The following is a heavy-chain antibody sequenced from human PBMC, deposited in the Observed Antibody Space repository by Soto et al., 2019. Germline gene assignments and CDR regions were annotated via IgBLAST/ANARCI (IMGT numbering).Heavy chain of an antibody. CDR2: IWYDGSNK. V-gene: IGHV3-33*01. J-gene: IGHJ4*02. Sequence: PGGSLRLSCAASGFTFSSYGMHWVRQAPGKGLEWVAVIWYDGSNKYYADSVKGRFTISRDNSKNTLYLQMNSLRAEDTAVYYSPLPEPYAPFDSWAKEPLAPVPS. D-gene: IGHD2-2*01. CDR3: PLPEPYAPFDS. CDR1: GFTFSSYG.